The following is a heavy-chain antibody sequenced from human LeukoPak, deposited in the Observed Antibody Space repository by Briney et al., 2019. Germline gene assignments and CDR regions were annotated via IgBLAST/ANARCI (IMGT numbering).Heavy chain of an antibody. V-gene: IGHV3-21*01. CDR2: ISSSSSYI. J-gene: IGHJ3*02. Sequence: GGSLRLSCAASGFTFSSYSMNWVRQAPGKGLEWVSSISSSSSYIYYADSVRGRFTISRDNAKNSLYLQMNSLRAEDPAVYYCARESGSYGNAFDIWGQGTMVTVSS. CDR3: ARESGSYGNAFDI. D-gene: IGHD1-26*01. CDR1: GFTFSSYS.